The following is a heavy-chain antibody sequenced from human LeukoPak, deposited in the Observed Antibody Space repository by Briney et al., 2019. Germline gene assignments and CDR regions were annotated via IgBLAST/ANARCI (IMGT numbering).Heavy chain of an antibody. V-gene: IGHV4-34*01. Sequence: PSETLSLTCAVYGGSFSGYYWSWIRQPPGKGLEWIGEINHSGSTNYNPSLKSRVTISVDTSKNQFSLKLSSVTAADTAVYYCARARRRYGSGSYYDYWGQGTLVTVSS. CDR3: ARARRRYGSGSYYDY. D-gene: IGHD3-10*01. CDR2: INHSGST. CDR1: GGSFSGYY. J-gene: IGHJ4*02.